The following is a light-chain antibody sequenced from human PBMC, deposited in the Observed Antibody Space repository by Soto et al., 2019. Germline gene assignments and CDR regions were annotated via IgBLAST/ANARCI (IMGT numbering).Light chain of an antibody. Sequence: VMTQSPPTLSLSPGERATLPCRASQSVSSKLAWYQQKPGQAPRLLIYGESTRATGIPARFSGSGSGTEFTLSISSLQSEDSAVYYCQQYNNWPPITFGQGTLLEIK. J-gene: IGKJ5*01. CDR3: QQYNNWPPIT. CDR1: QSVSSK. CDR2: GES. V-gene: IGKV3D-15*01.